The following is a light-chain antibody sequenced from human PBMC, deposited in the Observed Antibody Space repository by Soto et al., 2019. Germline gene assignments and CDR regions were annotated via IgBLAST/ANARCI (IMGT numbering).Light chain of an antibody. V-gene: IGKV1-9*01. CDR3: QQLTSYPQT. CDR2: AAS. CDR1: QAISTY. Sequence: DIQLTQSPSFLSASVGDRVAIACRASQAISTYLAWYQQKPGKAPKLLIYAASTLQRGVPSRFSGSGSGTEFTLTISSLQPEDFATYYCQQLTSYPQTFGQGTKVEIK. J-gene: IGKJ1*01.